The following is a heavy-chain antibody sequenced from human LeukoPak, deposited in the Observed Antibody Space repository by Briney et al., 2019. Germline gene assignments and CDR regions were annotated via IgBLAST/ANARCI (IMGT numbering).Heavy chain of an antibody. Sequence: GGSLRLSCAASGFTFSDYYMSWIRQAPGKGLEWVSYISRSGTTIYYADSVKGRFTISRDNAKNSLYLQMNSLRAEDTAVYYCAREGVVAAGFEVYYYYYGMDVWGQGTTVTVSS. CDR1: GFTFSDYY. CDR2: ISRSGTTI. D-gene: IGHD6-13*01. J-gene: IGHJ6*02. V-gene: IGHV3-11*01. CDR3: AREGVVAAGFEVYYYYYGMDV.